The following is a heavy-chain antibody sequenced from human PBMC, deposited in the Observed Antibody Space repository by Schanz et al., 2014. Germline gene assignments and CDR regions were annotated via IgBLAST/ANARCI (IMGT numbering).Heavy chain of an antibody. CDR2: IYSGGST. D-gene: IGHD3-9*01. J-gene: IGHJ4*02. Sequence: EVQLVESGGCLVQPGGSLRLSCAASGFTVSSNYMSWVRQAPGKGLEWVSVIYSGGSTYYADSVKGRFTISRDNSKNTLYLQMNSLRAEDTAVYYCARYYETRYYPLYYCDYWGQGTLVTVSS. CDR1: GFTVSSNY. V-gene: IGHV3-66*01. CDR3: ARYYETRYYPLYYCDY.